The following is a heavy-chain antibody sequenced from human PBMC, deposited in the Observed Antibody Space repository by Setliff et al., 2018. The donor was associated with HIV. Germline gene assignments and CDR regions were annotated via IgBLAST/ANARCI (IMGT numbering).Heavy chain of an antibody. CDR3: ARAVHSGWYYFDY. V-gene: IGHV3-21*01. D-gene: IGHD6-19*01. CDR2: ISSSSSYI. CDR1: GFTFSTYR. Sequence: GGSLRLSCAASGFTFSTYRMNWVRQAPGKGLEWVSSISSSSSYIYYADSLKGRFTISRDNAKNSLYRQMNSLRAEDTAVYYCARAVHSGWYYFDYWGQGTLVTVSS. J-gene: IGHJ4*02.